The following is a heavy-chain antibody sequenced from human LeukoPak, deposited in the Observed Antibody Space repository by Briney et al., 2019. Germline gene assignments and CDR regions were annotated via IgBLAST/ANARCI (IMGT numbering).Heavy chain of an antibody. D-gene: IGHD3-22*01. CDR1: GFSFSNDW. CDR3: ARAGYDSSGYYYGFDY. Sequence: GGSLRLSCAASGFSFSNDWMNWVRQAPGKGLQWVGRIKSNIDGGATDYAAPVKGRFTISRDNSKNTLYLQMNSLRAEDTAVYYCARAGYDSSGYYYGFDYWGQGTLVTVSS. J-gene: IGHJ4*02. V-gene: IGHV3-15*07. CDR2: IKSNIDGGAT.